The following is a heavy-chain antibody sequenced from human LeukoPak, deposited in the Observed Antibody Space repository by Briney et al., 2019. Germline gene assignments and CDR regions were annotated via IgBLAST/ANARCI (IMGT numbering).Heavy chain of an antibody. V-gene: IGHV3-11*06. J-gene: IGHJ4*02. CDR2: ISSSSSYT. D-gene: IGHD4-17*01. CDR3: ANLYGDYPDY. Sequence: GGSLRLSCAASGFTFSDYYMSWIRQAPGKGLEWVSYISSSSSYTNYADSVKGRFTISRDNSKNTLYLQMNSLRAEDTAAYYCANLYGDYPDYWGQGTLVTVSS. CDR1: GFTFSDYY.